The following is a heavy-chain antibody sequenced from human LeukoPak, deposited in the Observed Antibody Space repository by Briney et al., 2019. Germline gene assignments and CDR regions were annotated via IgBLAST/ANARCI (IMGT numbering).Heavy chain of an antibody. J-gene: IGHJ4*02. CDR2: IGSSGTLM. V-gene: IGHV3-48*03. CDR1: GFTFSNYE. Sequence: GRSLRLSCAASGFTFSNYEMKWVRQAPGEGLEWVSYIGSSGTLMYYADSVKGRFTVSRDNAKNSLYLQMNSLRAEDTAVYYCARGWAGNYWGQGTLVTVSS. D-gene: IGHD6-19*01. CDR3: ARGWAGNY.